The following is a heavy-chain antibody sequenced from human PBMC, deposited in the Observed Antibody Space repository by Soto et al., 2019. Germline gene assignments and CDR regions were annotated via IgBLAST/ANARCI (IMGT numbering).Heavy chain of an antibody. CDR2: IIPIFGTA. V-gene: IGHV1-69*01. D-gene: IGHD5-12*01. J-gene: IGHJ4*02. Sequence: QVQLVQSGAEVQKPGSSVKVSCKASGGTFSSYAISWVRQAPGQGLEWMGGIIPIFGTANYAQKFQGRVTITADESTSTAYMELSSLRSEDTAVYYCASHFWGRDGYTYFDYWGQGTLVTVSS. CDR3: ASHFWGRDGYTYFDY. CDR1: GGTFSSYA.